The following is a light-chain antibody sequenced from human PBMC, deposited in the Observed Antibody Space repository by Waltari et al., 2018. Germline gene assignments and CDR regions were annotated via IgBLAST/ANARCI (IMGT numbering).Light chain of an antibody. CDR3: QQYGSSPFT. J-gene: IGKJ3*01. V-gene: IGKV3-20*01. CDR2: GAS. Sequence: EIVLTQSPGTLSLSPGERATLSCRASQSVSSSYLAWYQQKPGQAPRLLIYGASNRATGIPNRFSGSGSGTDFTLTISRLEPEDFAVYYSQQYGSSPFTFGPGTKVEIK. CDR1: QSVSSSY.